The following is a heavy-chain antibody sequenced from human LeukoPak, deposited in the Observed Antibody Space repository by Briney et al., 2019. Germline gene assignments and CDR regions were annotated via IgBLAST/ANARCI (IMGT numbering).Heavy chain of an antibody. CDR2: TFPLRGIA. Sequence: SLQSSRQASGRTFRRYTLSSVRPPPGHGFDSLGSTFPLRGIANYAQKFQGRVTSTADKATSTAYMELSSLRSEDTAVYYCARDSGGYCSSTTCYPITDSSGQGTLVTVSS. J-gene: IGHJ4*02. CDR1: GRTFRRYT. D-gene: IGHD2-2*01. V-gene: IGHV1-69*04. CDR3: ARDSGGYCSSTTCYPITDS.